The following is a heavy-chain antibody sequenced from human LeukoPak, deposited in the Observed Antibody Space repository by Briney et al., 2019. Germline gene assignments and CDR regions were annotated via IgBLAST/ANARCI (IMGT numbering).Heavy chain of an antibody. CDR2: ISAYNDNT. CDR1: GYTFTSYG. D-gene: IGHD2-2*01. J-gene: IGHJ5*02. V-gene: IGHV1-18*01. CDR3: ARGPRGDVVVPDASTFDP. Sequence: ASVKVSCKASGYTFTSYGISWVRQAPGQGLEWMGWISAYNDNTNYAQKLQGRVTMTTDTSTSTAYMELRSLRSDDTAVYYCARGPRGDVVVPDASTFDPWGQGTPVTVSS.